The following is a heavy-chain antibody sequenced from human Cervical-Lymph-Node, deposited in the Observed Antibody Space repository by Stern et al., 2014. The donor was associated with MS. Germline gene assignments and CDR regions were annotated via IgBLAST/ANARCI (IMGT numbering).Heavy chain of an antibody. CDR2: ITNVGST. D-gene: IGHD1-1*01. J-gene: IGHJ4*02. Sequence: EVQLVESGGGVIQPGGSLRLSCTASGFTVSRDYLKWVRQAPGQGLEWVSLITNVGSTVYTYYVKGRFTISRDDSKNSVYLRMTSLRAEDTAMYYCARDTSSPERSDWWGQGTLVTVSS. CDR3: ARDTSSPERSDW. V-gene: IGHV3-53*01. CDR1: GFTVSRDY.